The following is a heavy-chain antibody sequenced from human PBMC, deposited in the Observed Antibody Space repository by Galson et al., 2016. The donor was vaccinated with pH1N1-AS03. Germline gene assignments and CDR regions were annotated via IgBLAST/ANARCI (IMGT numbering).Heavy chain of an antibody. Sequence: SLRLSCAASGFTFSDYAMHWVRQAPGKGLEYVSAISSDASGTYYANSVKGRFTISRDNSKNTVYRQMGSLGAEDMAVYYCARRRSYYDFWSGYSDYWGQGTLVTVSS. V-gene: IGHV3-64*01. D-gene: IGHD3-3*01. CDR1: GFTFSDYA. CDR2: ISSDASGT. J-gene: IGHJ4*02. CDR3: ARRRSYYDFWSGYSDY.